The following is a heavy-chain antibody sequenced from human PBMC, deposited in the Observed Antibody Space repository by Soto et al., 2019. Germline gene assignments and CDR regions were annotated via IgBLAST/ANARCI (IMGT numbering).Heavy chain of an antibody. CDR1: GGTFSNYA. D-gene: IGHD6-13*01. CDR3: YRVSSSWYKDSFDY. CDR2: IIPIFGTT. J-gene: IGHJ4*02. V-gene: IGHV1-69*12. Sequence: QVQLVQSGAEVKNPVSSVKVSCKASGGTFSNYAISWVRQAPGQGLEWMGGIIPIFGTTHSAQRFQGRVTITADESTITAYMELSSLRSEDKDVYYCYRVSSSWYKDSFDYWGQGTLVTVSS.